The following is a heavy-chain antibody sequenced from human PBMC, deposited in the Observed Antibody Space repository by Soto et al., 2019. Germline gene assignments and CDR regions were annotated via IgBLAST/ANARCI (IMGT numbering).Heavy chain of an antibody. J-gene: IGHJ4*02. CDR1: GQSFSGHS. V-gene: IGHV4-34*01. CDR3: ARGSGIVALPGELEDVKYDY. Sequence: QVQLQQWGAGLVKPSETLSLSCAVYGQSFSGHSWAWIRQPPGKGLEWIGEINESGSTYYNPSLKSRVPISTDTSKNQCSLKLSSVSAADTAAYFCARGSGIVALPGELEDVKYDYWGQGTLVNVSS. CDR2: INESGST. D-gene: IGHD1-1*01.